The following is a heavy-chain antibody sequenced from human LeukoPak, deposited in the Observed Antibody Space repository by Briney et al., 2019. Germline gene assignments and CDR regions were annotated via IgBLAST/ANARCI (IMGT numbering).Heavy chain of an antibody. CDR3: ARGAFGVYAFDI. CDR2: ITPDGTST. J-gene: IGHJ3*02. V-gene: IGHV3-74*01. CDR1: GFTFSTYW. Sequence: GGSLRLYCEASGFTFSTYWMHWVRQAPGKGLVWVSRITPDGTSTTYADSVKGRFTIYRDNAKNTLYVQMNSLRAEDTAVYYCARGAFGVYAFDIWGQGTMVTVSS. D-gene: IGHD3-3*01.